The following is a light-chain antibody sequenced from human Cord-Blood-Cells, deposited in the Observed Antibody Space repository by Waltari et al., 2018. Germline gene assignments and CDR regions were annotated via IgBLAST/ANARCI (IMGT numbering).Light chain of an antibody. CDR3: QPRCNWPPTWT. Sequence: EIVLTQSPATLSQSPGERATLPRRASQSVCSYLAWYHQKPGQAPWLLIYDASNRATGFAATFSGSGSGTDFTLTNRRLEPEEFAVYYCQPRCNWPPTWTFGQGTTVEIK. CDR1: QSVCSY. V-gene: IGKV3-11*01. CDR2: DAS. J-gene: IGKJ1*01.